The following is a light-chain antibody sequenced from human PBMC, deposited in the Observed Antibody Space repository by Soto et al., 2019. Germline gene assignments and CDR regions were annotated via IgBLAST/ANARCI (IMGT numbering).Light chain of an antibody. CDR2: GAS. J-gene: IGKJ5*01. Sequence: EIVLAQSPVTLSLSPGERATLSCRASQSVTSNYLAWYQQKPGQAPRLLISGASSRAAGISDKYSGSGSGTDFTLTISRLEPEDFEVYFCHQYGTSPITFGQGTRLEIK. V-gene: IGKV3-20*01. CDR3: HQYGTSPIT. CDR1: QSVTSNY.